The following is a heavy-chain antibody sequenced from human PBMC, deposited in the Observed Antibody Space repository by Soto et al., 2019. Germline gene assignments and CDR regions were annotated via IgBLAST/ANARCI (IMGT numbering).Heavy chain of an antibody. J-gene: IGHJ4*02. CDR1: GFTFSSYS. CDR2: ISTTSTYI. D-gene: IGHD4-4*01. V-gene: IGHV3-21*01. CDR3: ARSKYIDY. Sequence: GGSLRLSCAASGFTFSSYSMNWVRQAPGRGLEWVSSISTTSTYIYYADSVKGRFTISRDNAKNSLYLQMNSLRVEDTAVYYCARSKYIDYWGQGTLVTVSS.